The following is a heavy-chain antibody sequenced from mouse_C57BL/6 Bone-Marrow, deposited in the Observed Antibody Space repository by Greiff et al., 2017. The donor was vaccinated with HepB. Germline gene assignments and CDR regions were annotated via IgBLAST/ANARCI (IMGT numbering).Heavy chain of an antibody. CDR3: AREAYYSNPYYFDY. D-gene: IGHD2-5*01. CDR1: GYTFTSYW. Sequence: QVQLQQPGAELVKPGASVKLSCKASGYTFTSYWMHWVKQRPGQGLEWIGMIHPNSGSTNYNEKFKSKATLTVDKSYSTAYMQLSSLTSEDSAVYYCAREAYYSNPYYFDYWGQGTTLTVSS. CDR2: IHPNSGST. V-gene: IGHV1-64*01. J-gene: IGHJ2*01.